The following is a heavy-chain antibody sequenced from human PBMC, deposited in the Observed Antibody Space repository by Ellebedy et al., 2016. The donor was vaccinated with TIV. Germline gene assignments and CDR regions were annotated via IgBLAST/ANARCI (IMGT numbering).Heavy chain of an antibody. Sequence: GESLKISCTASGFTFSNYGMHWVRQAPGKGPEWVAVISSDGRDKHYADSVEGRFAISRDNAKSTLYLQMNSLSVEDTGVYYCANRATTNGIWDAYFDYWGQGTLVTVSS. CDR1: GFTFSNYG. D-gene: IGHD1-26*01. J-gene: IGHJ4*02. CDR3: ANRATTNGIWDAYFDY. V-gene: IGHV3-30*18. CDR2: ISSDGRDK.